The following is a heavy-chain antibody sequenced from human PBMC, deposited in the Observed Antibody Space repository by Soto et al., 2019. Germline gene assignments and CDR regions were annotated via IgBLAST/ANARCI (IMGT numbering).Heavy chain of an antibody. D-gene: IGHD3-22*01. Sequence: GASVRVTCKVSGYTLTELSMHWVRQAPGKGLEWMGGFDPEDGETIYAQKFQGRVTMTEDTSTDTAYMELSSLRSEDTAVYYCATVPKRSYYYYFDYWGQGTLGTVSS. CDR1: GYTLTELS. J-gene: IGHJ4*02. CDR3: ATVPKRSYYYYFDY. V-gene: IGHV1-24*01. CDR2: FDPEDGET.